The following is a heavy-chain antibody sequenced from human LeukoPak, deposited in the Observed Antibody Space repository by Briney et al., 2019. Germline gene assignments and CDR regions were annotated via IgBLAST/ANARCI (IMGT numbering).Heavy chain of an antibody. CDR1: GGSMTNYL. CDR3: ARGSGRRKWDSSGWYYYYYYGMDV. CDR2: INHSRST. V-gene: IGHV4-34*01. Sequence: PSETLSLTCTVSGGSMTNYLCTWIRQPPAMGQECNREINHSRSTNSKPSLKSQVTISVDTSKNQFSLKLSYVTAADTAVYYCARGSGRRKWDSSGWYYYYYYGMDVWGQGTTVTVSS. J-gene: IGHJ6*02. D-gene: IGHD6-19*01.